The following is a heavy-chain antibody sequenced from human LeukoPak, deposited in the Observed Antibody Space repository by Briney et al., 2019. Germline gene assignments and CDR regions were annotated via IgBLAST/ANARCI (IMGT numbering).Heavy chain of an antibody. CDR3: ASSYGSGNYRPAFDI. V-gene: IGHV3-20*04. CDR1: GFTFDDYG. D-gene: IGHD3-10*01. Sequence: GGSLRLSCAASGFTFDDYGMSWVRQAPGKGLEWVSGINWNGGSTGYADSVKGRFTISRDNAKNSLYLQMNSLRAEDTALYYCASSYGSGNYRPAFDIWGQGTMVTVSS. J-gene: IGHJ3*02. CDR2: INWNGGST.